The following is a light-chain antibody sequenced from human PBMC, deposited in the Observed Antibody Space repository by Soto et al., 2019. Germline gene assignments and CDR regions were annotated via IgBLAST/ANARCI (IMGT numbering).Light chain of an antibody. V-gene: IGLV7-43*01. J-gene: IGLJ1*01. CDR2: DTG. Sequence: QAVVTQEPSLTVSPGGTVTLTCASSTGPVSRGYYPNWFQQKPGQAPRALIYDTGIKHSWTPGRFSGSLLGGKAVLTLSGAQPEAEAEYYCLLSYVGTYVFGPGTNLTVL. CDR1: TGPVSRGYY. CDR3: LLSYVGTYV.